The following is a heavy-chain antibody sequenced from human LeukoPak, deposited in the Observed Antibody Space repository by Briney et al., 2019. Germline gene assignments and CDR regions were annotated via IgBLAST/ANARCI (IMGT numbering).Heavy chain of an antibody. D-gene: IGHD3-3*01. CDR1: GGSITFYY. J-gene: IGHJ4*02. V-gene: IGHV4-4*07. CDR2: VYAGGNT. CDR3: ARDSRYHDFWSGYVDY. Sequence: PSETLSLTCTVSGGSITFYYWTWIRQSAGKGLEWIGRVYAGGNTNYKPSLKSRTTLSIDTSKNEFSLMLTSVTAADTAIYYCARDSRYHDFWSGYVDYWGQGILVTVPS.